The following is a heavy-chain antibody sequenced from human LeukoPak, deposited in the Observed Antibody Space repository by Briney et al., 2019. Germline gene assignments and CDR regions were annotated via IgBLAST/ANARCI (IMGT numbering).Heavy chain of an antibody. D-gene: IGHD5-18*01. V-gene: IGHV3-7*01. Sequence: GGSLRLSCAASGFTFSNYWMTWVRRAPGKGLEWVANIRRDGSETHYVDFVMGRFTISRDNAKNTLYLQMNSLRAEDTAVYYCAREVIQLWSDYWGQGTLVTVSS. J-gene: IGHJ4*02. CDR1: GFTFSNYW. CDR3: AREVIQLWSDY. CDR2: IRRDGSET.